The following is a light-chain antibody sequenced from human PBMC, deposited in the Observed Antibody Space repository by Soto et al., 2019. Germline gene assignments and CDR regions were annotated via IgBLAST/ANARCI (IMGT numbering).Light chain of an antibody. CDR1: SSNIGSTS. V-gene: IGLV1-47*01. CDR2: RNS. CDR3: AAWDDSLSVYV. Sequence: QSVLTQPPSASRTPGQRVSISCSGSSSNIGSTSVNWYQQLPGTAPKLLIYRNSHRPSGVPDRFSGSKSGTSASLAISGLRSEDEADYYCAAWDDSLSVYVFGTGTKLTVL. J-gene: IGLJ1*01.